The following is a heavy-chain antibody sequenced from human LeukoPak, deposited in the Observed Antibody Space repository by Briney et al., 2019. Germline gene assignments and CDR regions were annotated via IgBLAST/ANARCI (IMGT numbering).Heavy chain of an antibody. Sequence: GGSLRLSCAASGFTFSSYAMSWVRQAPGKGLEWVSAISGSGGSTYYADPVKGRFTISRDNSKNTLYLQMNSLRAEDTAVYYCAKDPPYYYDSSGPPYYFDYWGQGTLVTVSS. J-gene: IGHJ4*02. CDR2: ISGSGGST. V-gene: IGHV3-23*01. D-gene: IGHD3-22*01. CDR1: GFTFSSYA. CDR3: AKDPPYYYDSSGPPYYFDY.